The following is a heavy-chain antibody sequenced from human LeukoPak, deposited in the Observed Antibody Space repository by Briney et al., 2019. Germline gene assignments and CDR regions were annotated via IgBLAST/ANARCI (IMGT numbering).Heavy chain of an antibody. D-gene: IGHD3-3*01. V-gene: IGHV3-30-3*01. CDR1: GFTFSSYA. CDR3: ARVPPVLRFLERTGAFDI. CDR2: ISYDGSNK. J-gene: IGHJ3*02. Sequence: QPGGSLRLSCAASGFTFSSYAMHWVRQAPGKGLEWVAVISYDGSNKYYADSVKGRFTISRDNSKNTLYLQMNSLRAEDTAVYYCARVPPVLRFLERTGAFDIWGQGTMVTVSS.